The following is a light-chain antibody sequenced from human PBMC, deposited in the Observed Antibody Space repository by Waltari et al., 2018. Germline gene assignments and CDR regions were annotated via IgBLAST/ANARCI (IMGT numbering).Light chain of an antibody. Sequence: QSALTQPASVSPSPGPSIPVSCSASTSYMGPFKVVPRSQQHPGTPPSLIIYEVNKRPPGISDRFSATKSGNVASLTISGLQADDEADYYCCSFTSSSTYVFGSGTTVTVL. V-gene: IGLV2-23*02. CDR3: CSFTSSSTYV. CDR1: TSYMGPFKV. CDR2: EVN. J-gene: IGLJ1*01.